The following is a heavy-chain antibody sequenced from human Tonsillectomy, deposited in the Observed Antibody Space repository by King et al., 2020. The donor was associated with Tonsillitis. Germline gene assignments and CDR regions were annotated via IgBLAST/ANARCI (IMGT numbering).Heavy chain of an antibody. CDR1: GFNFDDYA. J-gene: IGHJ4*02. D-gene: IGHD6-19*01. CDR3: AKGHRRLAYYFES. V-gene: IGHV3-9*01. Sequence: VQLVESGGGLVHPGRSLRLSCAASGFNFDDYAMHWVRQAPGKGLEWVSGLSWNSGSIAYADSVKGRFTISRDNAKNSLYLQMNSLRTEDTALYYCAKGHRRLAYYFESWGQGTLVTVSS. CDR2: LSWNSGSI.